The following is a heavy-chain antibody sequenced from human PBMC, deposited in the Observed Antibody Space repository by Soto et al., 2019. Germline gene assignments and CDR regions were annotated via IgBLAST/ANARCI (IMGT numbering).Heavy chain of an antibody. CDR3: ARELGSYFVDYYYGMDV. V-gene: IGHV4-31*03. CDR1: NGSISSGGYY. J-gene: IGHJ6*02. CDR2: IYYSGST. Sequence: QVQLQESGPGLVKPSQTLSLTCTVSNGSISSGGYYWSWILQHPGKGLEWIGYIYYSGSTYYTPSLTSRVTISVDTSKNQFSLKLSSVTAADTAVYYCARELGSYFVDYYYGMDVWGQGSTVTVSS. D-gene: IGHD1-26*01.